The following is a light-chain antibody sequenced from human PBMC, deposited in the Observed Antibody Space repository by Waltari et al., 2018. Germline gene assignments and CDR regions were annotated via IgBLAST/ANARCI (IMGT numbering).Light chain of an antibody. CDR1: SRDVGGHNY. J-gene: IGLJ2*01. CDR3: SSYTNTDSVV. V-gene: IGLV2-14*03. Sequence: QSALTQPASVSESPGQSITISCTGTSRDVGGHNYASWYQQHPGKAPKLIIYDFSNRPSGISNRFSGAKSSKTASLTISSLQAEDEAEYYCSSYTNTDSVVFGGGTKLTVL. CDR2: DFS.